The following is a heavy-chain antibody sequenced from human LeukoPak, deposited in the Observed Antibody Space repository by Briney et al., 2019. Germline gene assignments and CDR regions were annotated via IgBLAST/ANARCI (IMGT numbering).Heavy chain of an antibody. CDR3: AREGYYDFWSGYYTYYYYYMDV. J-gene: IGHJ6*03. V-gene: IGHV3-7*01. Sequence: GGSLRLSCAASGFTFSSYWMTWVRQAPGKGLEWVANIRRDGSEKYYVDSVKGRFTISRDNAKNSLYLQMNSLRAEDTAVYYCAREGYYDFWSGYYTYYYYYMDVWGKGTTVTVSS. CDR2: IRRDGSEK. D-gene: IGHD3-3*01. CDR1: GFTFSSYW.